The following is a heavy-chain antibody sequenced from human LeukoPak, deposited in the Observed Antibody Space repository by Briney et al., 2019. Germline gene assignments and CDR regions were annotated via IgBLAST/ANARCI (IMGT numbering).Heavy chain of an antibody. CDR3: ARSYRAAAGSGVDY. V-gene: IGHV1-46*01. J-gene: IGHJ4*02. CDR1: GYTFTIYY. D-gene: IGHD6-13*01. Sequence: ASVTVSCTASGYTFTIYYMHWVRQAPGQGLEWMGIINPSGGSTSYAQKFQGRVTMTRDTSTSTVYMELSSLRSEDTAVYYCARSYRAAAGSGVDYWGQGTLVTVSS. CDR2: INPSGGST.